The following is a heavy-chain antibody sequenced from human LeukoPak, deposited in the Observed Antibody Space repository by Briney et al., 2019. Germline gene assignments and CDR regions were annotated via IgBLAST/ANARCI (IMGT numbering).Heavy chain of an antibody. J-gene: IGHJ4*02. D-gene: IGHD2-2*01. Sequence: PGGSLRLSCAASGFTFSSYSMNSGRQAPGKGLEWVSSISSSSSYIYYADSVKGRFTISRDNAKNSLYLQMNSLRAEDTAVYYCARDRCSSTSCYGVFAYWGQGTLVTVSS. V-gene: IGHV3-21*01. CDR3: ARDRCSSTSCYGVFAY. CDR2: ISSSSSYI. CDR1: GFTFSSYS.